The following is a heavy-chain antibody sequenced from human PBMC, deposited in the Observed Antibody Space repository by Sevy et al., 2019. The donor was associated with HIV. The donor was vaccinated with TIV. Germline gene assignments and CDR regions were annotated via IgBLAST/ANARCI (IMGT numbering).Heavy chain of an antibody. CDR1: GFTFGNYA. V-gene: IGHV3-43D*03. Sequence: GGSLRLSCAASGFTFGNYAMGWVRQAPGKGLEWVSLINWAGDNTYYGDSVKGRFTISRDNRKNSLYLQMNSLRTEDMARYHCAKNEQDCSDGTCYRLSSEGFDFWGQGTMVTVSS. D-gene: IGHD2-15*01. J-gene: IGHJ3*01. CDR2: INWAGDNT. CDR3: AKNEQDCSDGTCYRLSSEGFDF.